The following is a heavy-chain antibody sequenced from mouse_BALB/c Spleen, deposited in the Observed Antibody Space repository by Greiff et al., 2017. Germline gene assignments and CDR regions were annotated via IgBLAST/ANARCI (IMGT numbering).Heavy chain of an antibody. Sequence: EVQGVESGGGLVQPGGSRKLSCAASGFTFSDYGMSWVRQAPGKGPEWVAFISNLAYSIYYADTVTGRFTISRENAKNTLYLEMSSLRSEDTAMYYCARDGGYDYFDYWGQGTTLTVSS. D-gene: IGHD2-2*01. J-gene: IGHJ2*01. CDR1: GFTFSDYG. CDR3: ARDGGYDYFDY. V-gene: IGHV5-15*02. CDR2: ISNLAYSI.